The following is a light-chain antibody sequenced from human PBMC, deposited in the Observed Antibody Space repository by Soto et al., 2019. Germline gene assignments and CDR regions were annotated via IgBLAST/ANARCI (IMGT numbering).Light chain of an antibody. Sequence: QSALTQPASVSGSPGQSITISCTGTTSDVGGYNFVSWYQQHPGKAPKLIIYVVSNRPSGVSNRFSGSKSGNMASLTISGLQAEDEADYYCSSYTTSSTRRFGGGTKLTVL. J-gene: IGLJ2*01. CDR2: VVS. CDR3: SSYTTSSTRR. V-gene: IGLV2-14*01. CDR1: TSDVGGYNF.